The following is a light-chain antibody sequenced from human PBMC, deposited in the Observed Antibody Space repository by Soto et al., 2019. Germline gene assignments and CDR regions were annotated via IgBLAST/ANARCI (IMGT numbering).Light chain of an antibody. J-gene: IGKJ2*01. Sequence: EIVLTQSPATLSFSPGERATLSCRASQSVSSYLAWYQQKPGQAPRLLIYDASNRATSIPARFSGSGSGTDFTLTISSLEPEDFAVYYCQQRSNWPPYTFGQGTKLEIK. CDR3: QQRSNWPPYT. V-gene: IGKV3-11*01. CDR1: QSVSSY. CDR2: DAS.